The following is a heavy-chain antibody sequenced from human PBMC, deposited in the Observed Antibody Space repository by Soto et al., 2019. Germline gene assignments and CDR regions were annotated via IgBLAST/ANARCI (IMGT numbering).Heavy chain of an antibody. CDR2: ISWNSGSI. Sequence: GGSLRLSCAASGFTFDDYAMHWVRQAPGKGLEWVSGISWNSGSIGYADSVKGRFTISRDNDKNSLYLQMNSLRAEDTALYYCAKDKGCSGGSCYTFYYYYGMDVWGQGTTVTVSS. V-gene: IGHV3-9*01. CDR1: GFTFDDYA. D-gene: IGHD2-15*01. J-gene: IGHJ6*02. CDR3: AKDKGCSGGSCYTFYYYYGMDV.